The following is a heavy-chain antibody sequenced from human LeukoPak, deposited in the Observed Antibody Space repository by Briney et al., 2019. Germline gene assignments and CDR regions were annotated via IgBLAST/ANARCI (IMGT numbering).Heavy chain of an antibody. D-gene: IGHD3-10*01. CDR2: ILPDGRDT. CDR3: SGRYGPGPV. V-gene: IGHV1-2*02. Sequence: ASVKVSRKASGYTFAAHHIHWVRQAPEQGLEWMGWILPDGRDTKYSQKFQDRMTLTTDTSTNTAYMELSRLKPDDTAVYYCSGRYGPGPVWGQGTLISASP. J-gene: IGHJ4*02. CDR1: GYTFAAHH.